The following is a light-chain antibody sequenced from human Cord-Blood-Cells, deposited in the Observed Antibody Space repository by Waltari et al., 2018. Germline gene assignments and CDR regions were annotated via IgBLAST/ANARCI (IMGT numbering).Light chain of an antibody. CDR1: SSDVGGYNY. V-gene: IGLV2-14*01. CDR3: SSYTSSSTWV. J-gene: IGLJ3*02. CDR2: DVS. Sequence: QSALTQPASVSGSPGQSITISCTGTSSDVGGYNYVSWYQQHPGKAPKRLIYDVSNRPSGVSNPFSDSKSGNTASLTISGLQAEDEADYYCSSYTSSSTWVFGGGTKLTVL.